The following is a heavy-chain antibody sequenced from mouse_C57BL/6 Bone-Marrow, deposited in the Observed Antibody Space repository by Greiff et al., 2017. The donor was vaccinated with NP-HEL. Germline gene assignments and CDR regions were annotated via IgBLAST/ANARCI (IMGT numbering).Heavy chain of an antibody. J-gene: IGHJ4*01. CDR2: INPGSGGT. CDR3: ARWYYGSFYAMDY. D-gene: IGHD1-1*01. Sequence: QVQLKESGAELVRPGTSVKVSCKASGYAFTNYLIEWVKQRPGQGLEWIGVINPGSGGTNYNEKFKGQATLTADKSSSTAYMQLSSLTSEDSAVYFCARWYYGSFYAMDYWGQGTSVTVSS. V-gene: IGHV1-54*01. CDR1: GYAFTNYL.